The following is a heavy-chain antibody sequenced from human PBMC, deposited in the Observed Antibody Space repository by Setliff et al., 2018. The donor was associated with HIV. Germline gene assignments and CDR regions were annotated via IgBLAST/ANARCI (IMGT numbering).Heavy chain of an antibody. CDR2: INHSGST. CDR1: GGSLSGYH. V-gene: IGHV4-34*01. J-gene: IGHJ4*02. CDR3: ARDATRGGDFDF. Sequence: SETLSLTCAVYGGSLSGYHWSWIRQSPEKGLEWIGEINHSGSTNYNPSLKSRVTMSVDTSKNLVYLEMNSLKVEDTAVYYCARDATRGGDFDFWGQGTLVTVSS. D-gene: IGHD1-26*01.